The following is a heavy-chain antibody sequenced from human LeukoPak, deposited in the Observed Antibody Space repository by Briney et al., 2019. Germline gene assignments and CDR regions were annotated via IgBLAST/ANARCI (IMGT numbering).Heavy chain of an antibody. CDR2: ISYDGSNK. CDR1: GFTFSSYV. V-gene: IGHV3-30*18. J-gene: IGHJ4*02. D-gene: IGHD3-10*01. Sequence: GGSLRLSCAASGFTFSSYVMHWVRQAPGKGLEWVAVISYDGSNKYYADSVKGRFTISRDNSKNTLYLQMNSLRAEDTAVYYCAKDYYGSGNFDYWGQGTLVTVSS. CDR3: AKDYYGSGNFDY.